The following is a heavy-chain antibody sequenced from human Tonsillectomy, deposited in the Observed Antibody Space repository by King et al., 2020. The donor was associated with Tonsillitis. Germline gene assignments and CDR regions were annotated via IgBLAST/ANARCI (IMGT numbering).Heavy chain of an antibody. V-gene: IGHV3-74*01. CDR2: INGDASST. CDR3: ARGYSQWLVD. J-gene: IGHJ4*02. CDR1: GFTFSRYW. D-gene: IGHD6-19*01. Sequence: VQLVESGGGLVQPGGSLRLSCAASGFTFSRYWMHWVRQVPGKGLVWVSRINGDASSTNYADSVKGRFTISRDNAKNTLYLQMNSLRAEDTAVYYCARGYSQWLVDWGQGTLVTVSS.